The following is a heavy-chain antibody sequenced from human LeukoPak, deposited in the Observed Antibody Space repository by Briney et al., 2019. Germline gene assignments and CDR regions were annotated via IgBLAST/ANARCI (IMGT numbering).Heavy chain of an antibody. CDR1: GYTFTSYG. V-gene: IGHV1-18*01. CDR2: ISAYNGNT. J-gene: IGHJ5*02. Sequence: GASVKVSCKASGYTFTSYGISWVRQAPGQGLEWMGWISAYNGNTNYVQKLQGRVTMTTDTSTSTAYMELRSLRSDDTAVYYCARAGGLAVAGTRIWFDPWGQGTLVTVSS. CDR3: ARAGGLAVAGTRIWFDP. D-gene: IGHD6-19*01.